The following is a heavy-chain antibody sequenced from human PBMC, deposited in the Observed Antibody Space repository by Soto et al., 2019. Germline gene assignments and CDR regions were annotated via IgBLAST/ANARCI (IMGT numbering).Heavy chain of an antibody. CDR1: GGSISSGGYY. D-gene: IGHD3-10*01. CDR2: IYYSGST. V-gene: IGHV4-31*03. CDR3: ARVPGVVRGVIISYFDY. Sequence: PSETLSLTCSVSGGSISSGGYYWSWIRQHPGKGLEWIGYIYYSGSTYYNPSLKSRVTISVDTSKNQFSLKLSSVTAADTAVYYCARVPGVVRGVIISYFDYWGQGTLVTVSS. J-gene: IGHJ4*02.